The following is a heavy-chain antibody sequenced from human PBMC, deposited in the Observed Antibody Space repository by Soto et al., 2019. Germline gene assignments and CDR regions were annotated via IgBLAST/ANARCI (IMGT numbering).Heavy chain of an antibody. CDR2: IYPSGSA. Sequence: QVQLQESGQGLVKPSETLSLTCTVSVDSISSYYWIWIRQTAGKGLEWIGRIYPSGSANYNPSFKSRVTMSVATSKNQFSLKLSSVTAADTAVYYCARDRGRYCPTSSCPKGSYYGVDVWGQGTTVTVSS. CDR1: VDSISSYY. J-gene: IGHJ6*02. V-gene: IGHV4-4*07. CDR3: ARDRGRYCPTSSCPKGSYYGVDV. D-gene: IGHD2-8*01.